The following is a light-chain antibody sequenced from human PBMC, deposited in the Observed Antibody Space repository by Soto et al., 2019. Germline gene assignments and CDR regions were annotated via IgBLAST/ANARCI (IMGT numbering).Light chain of an antibody. CDR1: SSNVGNNY. CDR2: DNN. V-gene: IGLV1-51*01. Sequence: QSVLTQPPSVSAAPGQKVTVSCSRSSSNVGNNYVSWYQQVPGTAPKLLIYDNNKRPSGIPDRFSGSKSDTSATLGITGLQTGDEADYYCGTWDDSLSAGVFGGGTKLTVL. CDR3: GTWDDSLSAGV. J-gene: IGLJ3*02.